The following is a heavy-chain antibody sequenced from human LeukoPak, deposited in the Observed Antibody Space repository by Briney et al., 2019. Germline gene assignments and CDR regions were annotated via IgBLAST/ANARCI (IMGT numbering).Heavy chain of an antibody. CDR3: ASREAVAGTRVLDY. CDR2: IIPIFGTA. V-gene: IGHV1-69*05. CDR1: GGTFISYA. D-gene: IGHD6-19*01. J-gene: IGHJ4*02. Sequence: SVKVSCKASGGTFISYAISWVRQAPGQGLEWMGGIIPIFGTANYAQKFQGRVTITTDESTRTAYMELSSLRSEDTAVYYCASREAVAGTRVLDYWGQGTLVTVSS.